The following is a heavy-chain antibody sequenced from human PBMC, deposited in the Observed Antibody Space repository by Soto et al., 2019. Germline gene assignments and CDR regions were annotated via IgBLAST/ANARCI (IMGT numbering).Heavy chain of an antibody. J-gene: IGHJ4*02. V-gene: IGHV1-3*01. CDR2: INAVNGNT. CDR1: GYTFSNYA. D-gene: IGHD3-10*01. Sequence: QVQLVQSGAEVKKPGASVKVSCKASGYTFSNYAMNWVRQAPGQRLEWMAWINAVNGNTKYSQKFQGRVTITTDTSASTAYMELSSLRSEDTAVYYCARGRGSTSLDFWGQGTLVSVSS. CDR3: ARGRGSTSLDF.